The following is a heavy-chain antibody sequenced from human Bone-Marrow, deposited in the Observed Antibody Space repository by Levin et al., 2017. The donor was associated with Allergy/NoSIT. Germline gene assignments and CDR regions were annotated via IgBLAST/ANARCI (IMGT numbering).Heavy chain of an antibody. CDR1: GFTFSNYN. V-gene: IGHV3-30-3*01. D-gene: IGHD3-22*01. Sequence: LSLTCAASGFTFSNYNMHWVRQAPGQGLEWVAIIFYDGSKKFYADSLKGRFTVSRDGSKNTLYLQMDSLRAEDTAVYYCARDLSAYYSVDYWGQGTLVTVSS. CDR3: ARDLSAYYSVDY. CDR2: IFYDGSKK. J-gene: IGHJ4*02.